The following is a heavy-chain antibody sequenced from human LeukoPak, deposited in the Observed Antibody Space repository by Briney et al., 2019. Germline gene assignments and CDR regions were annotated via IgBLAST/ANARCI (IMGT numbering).Heavy chain of an antibody. CDR3: ARGRSGHPHFDY. J-gene: IGHJ4*02. Sequence: HPSETLFLTCTVSGGSISSSSYYWGWIRQPPGKGLEWIGSIYYSGSTYYNPSLKSRVTISVDTSKNQFSLKLSSVTAADTAVYYCARGRSGHPHFDYWGQGTLVTVSS. V-gene: IGHV4-39*07. CDR1: GGSISSSSYY. CDR2: IYYSGST. D-gene: IGHD3-3*01.